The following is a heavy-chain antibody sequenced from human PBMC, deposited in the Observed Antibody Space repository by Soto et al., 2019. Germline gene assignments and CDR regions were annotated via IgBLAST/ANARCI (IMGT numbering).Heavy chain of an antibody. J-gene: IGHJ6*02. D-gene: IGHD3-10*01. CDR2: ISAYNGNT. CDR3: VREAWFRSDLCMDV. V-gene: IGHV1-18*01. CDR1: GYTFTNFG. Sequence: GASVKVSCKASGYTFTNFGISWVRQAPGQGLEWMGWISAYNGNTNYAQKFQGRVTMTTDTSTSTAYMEVRSLRFDDTAVYYCVREAWFRSDLCMDVWGQGTTVTVSS.